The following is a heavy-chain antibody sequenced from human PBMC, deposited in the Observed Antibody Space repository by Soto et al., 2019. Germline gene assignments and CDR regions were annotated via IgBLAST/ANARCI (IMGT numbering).Heavy chain of an antibody. D-gene: IGHD4-17*01. CDR2: IYYGGST. CDR1: GGSISSYY. Sequence: SETLSLTCTVSGGSISSYYWSWIRQPPGKGLEWIGYIYYGGSTNYNPSLKSRVTISVDTSKNQFSLKLSSVTAADTAVYYCARRDDYGDYVFDYWGQGTLVTVSS. V-gene: IGHV4-59*08. CDR3: ARRDDYGDYVFDY. J-gene: IGHJ4*02.